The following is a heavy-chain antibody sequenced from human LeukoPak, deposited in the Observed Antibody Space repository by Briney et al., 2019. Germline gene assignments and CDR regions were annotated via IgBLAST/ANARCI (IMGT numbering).Heavy chain of an antibody. V-gene: IGHV1-2*02. CDR1: GYTFTGYH. D-gene: IGHD3-22*01. CDR3: ARDLYDSSGYYGDY. Sequence: GASVKVSCKASGYTFTGYHMHWVRQAPGQGLEWMGWINPNSGDTKYVQKFHGRVTMTRDTSISTAYMELSRLRSDDTAVYYCARDLYDSSGYYGDYWGQGTLVTVSS. J-gene: IGHJ4*02. CDR2: INPNSGDT.